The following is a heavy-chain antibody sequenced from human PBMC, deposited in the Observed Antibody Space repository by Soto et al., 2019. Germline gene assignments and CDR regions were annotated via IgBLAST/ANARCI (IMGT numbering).Heavy chain of an antibody. V-gene: IGHV4-39*01. CDR2: IYYSGST. D-gene: IGHD5-18*01. J-gene: IGHJ3*02. Sequence: QLQLQESGPGLVKPSETLSLTCTVSGGSISSSSYYWGWIRQPPGKGLEWIGSIYYSGSTYYNPSLKSRVTISVDTSKNQFSLKLSSVTAADTAVYYCARLDIQLWTIERIYDAFDIWGQGTMVTVSS. CDR1: GGSISSSSYY. CDR3: ARLDIQLWTIERIYDAFDI.